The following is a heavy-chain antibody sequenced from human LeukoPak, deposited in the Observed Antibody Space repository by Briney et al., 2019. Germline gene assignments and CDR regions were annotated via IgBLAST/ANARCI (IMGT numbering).Heavy chain of an antibody. D-gene: IGHD2-2*02. CDR3: ARVPGYCSSTSCYRAAARFDP. Sequence: PSETLSLTCAVYGGSFSGYYWSWIRQPPGKGLEWIGEINHSGSTNYNPSLKSRVTISVDTSKNQFSLKLSSVTAVDTAVYYCARVPGYCSSTSCYRAAARFDPWGQGTPVTVSS. V-gene: IGHV4-34*01. J-gene: IGHJ5*02. CDR2: INHSGST. CDR1: GGSFSGYY.